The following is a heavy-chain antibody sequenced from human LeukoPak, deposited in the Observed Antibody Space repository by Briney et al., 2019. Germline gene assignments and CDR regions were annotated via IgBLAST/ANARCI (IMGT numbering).Heavy chain of an antibody. V-gene: IGHV4-30-4*01. Sequence: KTSQTLSLTCTVSGGSISSGGYYWSWIRQPPGKGLEWIGYIYYSGSTYYNPSLKSRVTISVDTSKNQFSLKLSSVTAADTAVYYCARDLGYYDSSGYYYYYYGMDVWGQGTTVTVSS. D-gene: IGHD3-22*01. CDR3: ARDLGYYDSSGYYYYYYGMDV. CDR2: IYYSGST. CDR1: GGSISSGGYY. J-gene: IGHJ6*02.